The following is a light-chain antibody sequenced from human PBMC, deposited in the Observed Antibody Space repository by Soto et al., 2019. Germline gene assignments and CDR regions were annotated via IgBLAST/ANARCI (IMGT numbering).Light chain of an antibody. CDR3: PQYENLPT. CDR2: DAS. J-gene: IGKJ5*01. V-gene: IGKV1-33*01. CDR1: QNINNY. Sequence: DIQMTQSPSSLSASVGDRVTITCQASQNINNYLNWYQQKPGRAPKLLIYDASNLEAGVPSRFRGSGSGTDFTFTISRLQPEDLATYYWPQYENLPTFGHGTRLEIK.